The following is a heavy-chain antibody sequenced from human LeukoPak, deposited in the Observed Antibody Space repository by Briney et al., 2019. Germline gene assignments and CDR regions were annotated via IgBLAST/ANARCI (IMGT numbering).Heavy chain of an antibody. V-gene: IGHV1-18*01. D-gene: IGHD6-6*01. Sequence: ASVKVSCTASGYTFTSYGISWVRQAPGQGLEWMGWISAYNGNTNYAQKLQGRVTMTTDTSTSTAYMELRSLRSDDTAVYYCARASFPYSSSGDDYWGQGTLVTVSS. J-gene: IGHJ4*02. CDR2: ISAYNGNT. CDR3: ARASFPYSSSGDDY. CDR1: GYTFTSYG.